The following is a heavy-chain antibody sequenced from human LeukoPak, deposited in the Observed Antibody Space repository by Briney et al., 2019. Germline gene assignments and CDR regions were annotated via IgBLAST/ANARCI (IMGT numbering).Heavy chain of an antibody. CDR3: AREGGYSCGRLYYFDY. V-gene: IGHV4-59*01. Sequence: SETLSLTATASVASTRIYSGSWFRNPPGKGLGWMGNIYYSGSTNYNPSLKSRVTISVDTSKNQFSLKLSSVTAADAAVYYCAREGGYSCGRLYYFDYWGQGTLVTVSS. CDR1: VASTRIYS. D-gene: IGHD5-18*01. CDR2: IYYSGST. J-gene: IGHJ4*02.